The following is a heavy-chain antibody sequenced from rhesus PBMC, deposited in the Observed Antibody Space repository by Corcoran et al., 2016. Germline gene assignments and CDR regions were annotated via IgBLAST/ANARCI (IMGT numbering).Heavy chain of an antibody. CDR1: GGSISGYYL. J-gene: IGHJ6*01. V-gene: IGHV4S7*01. D-gene: IGHD1-14*01. CDR3: ARGLWNDLSDGLDS. Sequence: QVQLQESGPGVVKPSETLSITCAVSGGSISGYYLWSWIRQPPGKGLEWIGYIYGGSGSTSYNPSLKSRVISSIDTSKNQFSLKLSSVTAADTAGYYGARGLWNDLSDGLDSWGQGVVVTVSS. CDR2: IYGGSGST.